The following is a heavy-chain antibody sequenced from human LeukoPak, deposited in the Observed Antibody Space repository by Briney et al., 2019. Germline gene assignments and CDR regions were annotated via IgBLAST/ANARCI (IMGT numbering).Heavy chain of an antibody. Sequence: SETLSLTRTVSGGSLSSYYGGWSRQPPGEGLGWIGYIYYSGSTHYNPSLKSRVTISVDTSKNQFCLKLSSVTAADTAVYYCARSKYYDILTGYSSYYGMDVWGQGTTVTVSS. CDR3: ARSKYYDILTGYSSYYGMDV. D-gene: IGHD3-9*01. CDR2: IYYSGST. J-gene: IGHJ6*02. CDR1: GGSLSSYY. V-gene: IGHV4-59*08.